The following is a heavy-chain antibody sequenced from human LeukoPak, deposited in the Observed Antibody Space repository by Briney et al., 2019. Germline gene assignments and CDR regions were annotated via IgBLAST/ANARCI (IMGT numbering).Heavy chain of an antibody. V-gene: IGHV4-39*07. J-gene: IGHJ6*03. Sequence: SETLSLTCPVSGDSISSGSYSWGWIRQPPGKGLEWIGSIHSSGSTYYNPSLKSRVTISVDTSKNQFSLKLSSVTAADTAVYYCARVFGSYYYYYMDVRGKGTTVTVSS. CDR1: GDSISSGSYS. CDR2: IHSSGST. D-gene: IGHD1-14*01. CDR3: ARVFGSYYYYYMDV.